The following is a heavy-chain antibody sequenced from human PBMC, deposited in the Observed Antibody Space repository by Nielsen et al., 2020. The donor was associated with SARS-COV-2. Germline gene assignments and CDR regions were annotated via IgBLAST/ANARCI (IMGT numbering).Heavy chain of an antibody. CDR2: INAGNGNT. CDR3: ARGPPLTRSDAFDI. CDR1: GYTFTSYA. Sequence: ASVKVSCKASGYTFTSYAMHWVRQAPGQRLEWMGWINAGNGNTKYSQKFQGRVTITRDTSASTAYMELSSLRSEDTAVYYCARGPPLTRSDAFDIWGQGTMVTVSS. V-gene: IGHV1-3*01. J-gene: IGHJ3*02.